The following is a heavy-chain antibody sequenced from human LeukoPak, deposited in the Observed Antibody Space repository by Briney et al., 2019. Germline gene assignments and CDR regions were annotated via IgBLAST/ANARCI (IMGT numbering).Heavy chain of an antibody. CDR2: IKQDGSEK. V-gene: IGHV3-7*01. D-gene: IGHD3-22*01. J-gene: IGHJ4*02. CDR1: GFTFSSYW. Sequence: GGSLRLSCAASGFTFSSYWMSWVRQAPGKGLEWVANIKQDGSEKYYVDSVKGRFTISRDNAKNSLYLQMNSLRAEDTAVYYCARTGNFDMIVVAYFDYWGQGTLVTVSS. CDR3: ARTGNFDMIVVAYFDY.